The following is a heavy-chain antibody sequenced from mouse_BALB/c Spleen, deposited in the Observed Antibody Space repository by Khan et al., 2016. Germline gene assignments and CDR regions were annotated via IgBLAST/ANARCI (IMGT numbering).Heavy chain of an antibody. J-gene: IGHJ3*01. D-gene: IGHD1-2*01. CDR2: INPDSSTI. V-gene: IGHV4-1*02. Sequence: EVKLLESGGGLVQPGGSLKLSCAASGFDFSRYWMSWVRHAPGKGLEWIGDINPDSSTINYTPSLKDKFIISRDNAKNTLYLQMSIVRSEDTALYYCASFHYYGRFAYWGQGTLVTVSA. CDR1: GFDFSRYW. CDR3: ASFHYYGRFAY.